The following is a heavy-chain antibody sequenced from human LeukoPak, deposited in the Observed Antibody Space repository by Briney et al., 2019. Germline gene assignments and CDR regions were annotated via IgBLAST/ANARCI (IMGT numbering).Heavy chain of an antibody. CDR1: GYTFTSYD. D-gene: IGHD3-3*01. Sequence: ASVEVSCKASGYTFTSYDINWVRQATGQGLEWMGWMNPNSGNTGYAQKFQGRVTITRNTSISTAYMELSSLRSEDTAVYYCARGSYYDFWSGYRANFDYWGQGTLVTVSS. CDR2: MNPNSGNT. V-gene: IGHV1-8*03. J-gene: IGHJ4*02. CDR3: ARGSYYDFWSGYRANFDY.